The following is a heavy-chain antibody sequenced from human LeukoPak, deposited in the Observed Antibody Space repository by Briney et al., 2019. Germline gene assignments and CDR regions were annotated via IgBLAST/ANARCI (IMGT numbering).Heavy chain of an antibody. V-gene: IGHV3-23*01. CDR1: GFTFSSYA. CDR2: ISGSGGTT. CDR3: AKGQIGYCSGGSCYPVDY. J-gene: IGHJ4*02. D-gene: IGHD2-15*01. Sequence: PGGSLRPSCVASGFTFSSYAMTWVRQAPGKGLEWVSAISGSGGTTYHADSVKGRFTISRDNSKNTLYMQMNSLRAEDTAIYYCAKGQIGYCSGGSCYPVDYWGQGILVTVSS.